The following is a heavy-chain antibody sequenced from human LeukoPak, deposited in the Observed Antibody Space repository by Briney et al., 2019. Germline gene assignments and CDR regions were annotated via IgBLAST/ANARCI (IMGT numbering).Heavy chain of an antibody. CDR3: ARSAFLVTAPGLYYFDY. V-gene: IGHV4-4*07. Sequence: SETLSLTCTVSGGSISSYYWSWIRQPAGKGLEWIGHIYNSGSTNYNPSLKGRVTMSVATSKNQFSLHLSSVTAADTAVYYCARSAFLVTAPGLYYFDYYRQGTLVAVSS. J-gene: IGHJ4*02. D-gene: IGHD6-13*01. CDR2: IYNSGST. CDR1: GGSISSYY.